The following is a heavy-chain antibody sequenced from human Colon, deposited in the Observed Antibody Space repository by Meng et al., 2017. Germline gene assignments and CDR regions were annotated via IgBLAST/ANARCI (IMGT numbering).Heavy chain of an antibody. CDR3: ARSVRLGVAGKSGAY. J-gene: IGHJ4*02. Sequence: QGQLQPGGGGLLKPSETLSLTCAVYGGSFSGYSWSWIRQPPGKGLEWIGEINHTGNTSYNPSLKSRLTISVDTSKNQFSLNLSSVTAADTALYYCARSVRLGVAGKSGAYWGQGTLVTVSS. CDR2: INHTGNT. V-gene: IGHV4-34*01. CDR1: GGSFSGYS. D-gene: IGHD6-19*01.